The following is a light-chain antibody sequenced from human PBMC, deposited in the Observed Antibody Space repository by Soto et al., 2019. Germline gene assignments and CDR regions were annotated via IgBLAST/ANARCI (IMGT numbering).Light chain of an antibody. J-gene: IGKJ1*01. CDR1: QKVDIF. CDR3: QQRTNSHPRT. V-gene: IGKV3-11*01. CDR2: DAY. Sequence: EIVLTQSPATLSVSPGERATLSCRAIQKVDIFLAWYQQKPGQSTRLVIYDAYNRARGIPARFSGSGSGTDFTLTIASVETEDFPVYYCQQRTNSHPRTFGKGTRVDI.